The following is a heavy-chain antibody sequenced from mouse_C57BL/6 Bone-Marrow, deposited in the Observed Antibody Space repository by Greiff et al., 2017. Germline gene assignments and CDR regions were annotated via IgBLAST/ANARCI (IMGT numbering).Heavy chain of an antibody. Sequence: QVQLKESGPGILQPSQTLSLTCSFSGFSLSTFGMGVGWIRQPSGKGLEWLAHIWWDDDKYYNPALKSRLTISKDTSKNQVFLKIANVDTADTATYYCARIDLFITTVNFDYWGQGTTLTVSS. CDR1: GFSLSTFGMG. V-gene: IGHV8-8*01. CDR3: ARIDLFITTVNFDY. CDR2: IWWDDDK. D-gene: IGHD1-1*01. J-gene: IGHJ2*01.